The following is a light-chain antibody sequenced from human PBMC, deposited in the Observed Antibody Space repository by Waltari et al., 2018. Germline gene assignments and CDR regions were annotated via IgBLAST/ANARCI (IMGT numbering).Light chain of an antibody. CDR3: CSYAGSYTFHVV. CDR1: SSDVGGYNY. CDR2: DVS. V-gene: IGLV2-11*01. J-gene: IGLJ2*01. Sequence: QSALTQPRSVSGSPGQSVTISCPGTSSDVGGYNYVSWYPPHPGKAPKLMIYDVSKRPSGVPDRFSGSKSGNTASLTISGLQAEDEADYYCCSYAGSYTFHVVFGGGTKLTVL.